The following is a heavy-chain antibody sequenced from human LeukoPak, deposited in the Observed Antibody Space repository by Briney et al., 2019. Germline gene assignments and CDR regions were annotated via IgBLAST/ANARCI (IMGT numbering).Heavy chain of an antibody. D-gene: IGHD2-2*01. V-gene: IGHV7-4-1*02. Sequence: ASVKVSCKASGYTFTSYAMNWVRQAPGQGLEWMGWINTNTGNPTYAQGFTGRFVFSLDTSVSTAYLQISSLKAEDTAVYYCARAFLPGIVVVPAASRNSYGARFDPWGQGALVTVSS. CDR2: INTNTGNP. CDR1: GYTFTSYA. J-gene: IGHJ5*02. CDR3: ARAFLPGIVVVPAASRNSYGARFDP.